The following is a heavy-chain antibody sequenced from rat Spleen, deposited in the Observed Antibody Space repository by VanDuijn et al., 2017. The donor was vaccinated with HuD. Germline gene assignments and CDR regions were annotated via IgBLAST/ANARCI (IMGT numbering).Heavy chain of an antibody. Sequence: QVQLKESGPGLVQPSQTLSLTCTVSGISLTDYSIHWVRQPPGKGLEWLGRRKYDGNTYDNAALKSRLSSSRDPSKSQVFLKMNSLQPEETGTYYCSIHLRESSGVMDVWGQGASVTVSS. CDR3: SIHLRESSGVMDV. CDR1: GISLTDYS. D-gene: IGHD4-3*01. V-gene: IGHV2S30*01. CDR2: RKYDGNT. J-gene: IGHJ4*01.